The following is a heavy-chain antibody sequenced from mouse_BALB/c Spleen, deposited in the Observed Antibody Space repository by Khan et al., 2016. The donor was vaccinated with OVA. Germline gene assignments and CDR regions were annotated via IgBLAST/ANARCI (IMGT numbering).Heavy chain of an antibody. V-gene: IGHV3-2*02. CDR1: GYSITSGYG. CDR3: ARTARIKY. Sequence: EVQLQQSGPGLVKPSQSLSLTCTVTGYSITSGYGWNWIRQFPGNKLEWMGYISYSGSTNYNPSLKSRISIPRDTSKNQFYLQFNSVTTEDTATYDCARTARIKYWGQSTTLTVSS. J-gene: IGHJ2*01. CDR2: ISYSGST. D-gene: IGHD1-2*01.